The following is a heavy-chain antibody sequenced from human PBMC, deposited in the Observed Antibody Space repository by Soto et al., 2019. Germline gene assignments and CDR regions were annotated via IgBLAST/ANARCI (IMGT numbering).Heavy chain of an antibody. CDR2: ISYDGSNK. Sequence: QVQLVESGGGVVQPGRSLRLSCAASGFTFSSYGMHWVRQAPGKGLEWVAVISYDGSNKYYADSVKGRFTISRDNSKNTLYLQMNSLRAEDTAGYYCASGDEYSSRWLGPVYGYWGQGTLVTVSS. D-gene: IGHD6-13*01. J-gene: IGHJ4*02. CDR3: ASGDEYSSRWLGPVYGY. V-gene: IGHV3-30*03. CDR1: GFTFSSYG.